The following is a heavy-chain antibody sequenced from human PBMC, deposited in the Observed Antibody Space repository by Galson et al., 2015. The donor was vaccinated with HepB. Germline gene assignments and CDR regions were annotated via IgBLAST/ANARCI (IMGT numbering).Heavy chain of an antibody. V-gene: IGHV3-23*01. CDR1: GFTFSSYA. J-gene: IGHJ3*02. CDR2: ISGSGGST. D-gene: IGHD6-13*01. CDR3: RSLNAGPLDAFDI. Sequence: SLRLSCAASGFTFSSYAMSWVRQAPGKGLEWVPAISGSGGSTYYADSVKGRFTISRDNSKNTLYLQMNSLRAEDTAVYYCRSLNAGPLDAFDIWGQGTMVTVSS.